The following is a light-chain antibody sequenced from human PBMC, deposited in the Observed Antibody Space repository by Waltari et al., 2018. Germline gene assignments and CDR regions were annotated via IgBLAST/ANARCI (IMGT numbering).Light chain of an antibody. J-gene: IGKJ4*01. CDR1: QGVSSSY. CDR3: QQDYNLPLT. CDR2: GAS. Sequence: EIVMTQSPATLSLSPGERATLSCRASQGVSSSYLSWSQQKPGQAPRLLIYGASTRATGIPARFSGSGSGTDFTLTISSLQPEDFAVYYCQQDYNLPLTFGGGTKVEIK. V-gene: IGKV3D-7*01.